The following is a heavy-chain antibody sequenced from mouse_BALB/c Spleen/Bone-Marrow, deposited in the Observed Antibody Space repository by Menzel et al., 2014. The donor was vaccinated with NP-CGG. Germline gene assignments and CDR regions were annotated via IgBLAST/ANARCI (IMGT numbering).Heavy chain of an antibody. CDR3: ARDKGRVFFDY. CDR1: GFTFTDYY. Sequence: EVKVVESGGGSVQPGGSLRLSCATSGFTFTDYYMNWVRQPPGKALEWLGFIRNKANGYTTEYSASVKSRFTISRDNSQNILYLQMNTLRVDDSATYYCARDKGRVFFDYWGQGTTLTVSS. J-gene: IGHJ2*01. V-gene: IGHV7-3*02. CDR2: IRNKANGYTT.